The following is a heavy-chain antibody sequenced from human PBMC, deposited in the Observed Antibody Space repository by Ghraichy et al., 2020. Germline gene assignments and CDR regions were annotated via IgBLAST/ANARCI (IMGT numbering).Heavy chain of an antibody. D-gene: IGHD3-3*01. Sequence: SETLSLTCTVSGGSISSSSYYWGWIRQPPGKGLEWIGSIYYSGSTYYNPSLKSRVTISVDTSKNQFSLKLSSVTAADTAVYYCARPLGGEYDFWSGYHHDAFDIWGQGTMVTVSS. CDR2: IYYSGST. J-gene: IGHJ3*02. CDR1: GGSISSSSYY. V-gene: IGHV4-39*01. CDR3: ARPLGGEYDFWSGYHHDAFDI.